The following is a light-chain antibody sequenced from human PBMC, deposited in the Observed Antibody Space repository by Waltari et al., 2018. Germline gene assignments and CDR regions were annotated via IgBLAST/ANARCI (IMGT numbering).Light chain of an antibody. J-gene: IGKJ1*01. CDR3: LQDHTYPLT. Sequence: AIQMTQSPSSLSASVVDRVTISCRASQGINTDLGWYQQKPGRAPKLLISGASTLQSGVPSRFSGSGSGTVFTLTISSLQPDDFTTYFCLQDHTYPLTFGQGTKVDI. CDR1: QGINTD. V-gene: IGKV1-6*01. CDR2: GAS.